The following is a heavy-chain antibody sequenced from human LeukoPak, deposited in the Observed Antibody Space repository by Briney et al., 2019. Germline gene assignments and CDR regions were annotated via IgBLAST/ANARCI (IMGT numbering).Heavy chain of an antibody. CDR3: ASSRGYSSSLWYYYMDV. CDR2: INHSGTT. Sequence: SETLSLTCAVYGGSFSGYYWSWIRQPPGKGLEWIGEINHSGTTNYNPSLKSRVTISIDTSRNQFSLKLSSLPAADTGVYYCASSRGYSSSLWYYYMDVWGKGTTVTVSS. D-gene: IGHD6-13*01. CDR1: GGSFSGYY. J-gene: IGHJ6*03. V-gene: IGHV4-34*01.